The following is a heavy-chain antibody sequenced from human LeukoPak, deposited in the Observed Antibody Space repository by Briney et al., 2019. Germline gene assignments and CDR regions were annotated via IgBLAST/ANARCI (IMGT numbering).Heavy chain of an antibody. CDR2: IKDDGSER. J-gene: IGHJ6*03. CDR3: AKDYGANYYYYYMDV. CDR1: GFSFSTSW. D-gene: IGHD4-17*01. V-gene: IGHV3-7*01. Sequence: TGGSLRLSCAASGFSFSTSWMNWVRQAPGKGLEWVANIKDDGSERNYVDSVKGRFTISRDNSKNTLYLQMNSLRAEDTAVYYCAKDYGANYYYYYMDVWGKGTTVTVSS.